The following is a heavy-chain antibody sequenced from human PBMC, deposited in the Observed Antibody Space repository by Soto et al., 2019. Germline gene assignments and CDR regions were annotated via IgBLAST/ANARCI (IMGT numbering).Heavy chain of an antibody. J-gene: IGHJ6*02. V-gene: IGHV1-18*04. CDR3: ARDHRGYSYGLYYYGMDV. CDR2: ISAYNGNT. Sequence: AASVKVSCKASGYTFTSYGISWVRQAPGQGLEWMGWISAYNGNTNYAQKLQGRVTMTTDTSTSTAYTELRSLRSDDTAVYYCARDHRGYSYGLYYYGMDVWGQGTKVTVSS. D-gene: IGHD5-18*01. CDR1: GYTFTSYG.